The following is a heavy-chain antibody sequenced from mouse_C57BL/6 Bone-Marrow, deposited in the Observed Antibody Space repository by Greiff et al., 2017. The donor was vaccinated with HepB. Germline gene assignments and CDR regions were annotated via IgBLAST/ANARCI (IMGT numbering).Heavy chain of an antibody. CDR1: GYTFTSYW. V-gene: IGHV1-72*01. D-gene: IGHD2-5*01. CDR3: AREGSNYGENYFDY. J-gene: IGHJ2*01. CDR2: SDPNSGGT. Sequence: QVQLQQPGAELVKPGASVKLSCKASGYTFTSYWMHWVKQRPGRGLEWIGRSDPNSGGTKYNEKFKSKATLTVDKPSSTAYMQLSSLTSEDSAVYYCAREGSNYGENYFDYWGQGTTLTVSS.